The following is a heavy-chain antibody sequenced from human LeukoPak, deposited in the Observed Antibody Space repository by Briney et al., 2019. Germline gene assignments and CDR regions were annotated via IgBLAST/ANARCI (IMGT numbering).Heavy chain of an antibody. Sequence: ASVKVSCKASGYTFTSYAVMWVRQARGQSLEWMGWISAYNGNTNYAQKFQNRVIMTTDTSTTTASLELTSLTSDDTAVYYCARRSTGKGGDYWGQGTLIAVSS. CDR2: ISAYNGNT. D-gene: IGHD1-1*01. CDR3: ARRSTGKGGDY. J-gene: IGHJ4*02. CDR1: GYTFTSYA. V-gene: IGHV1-18*01.